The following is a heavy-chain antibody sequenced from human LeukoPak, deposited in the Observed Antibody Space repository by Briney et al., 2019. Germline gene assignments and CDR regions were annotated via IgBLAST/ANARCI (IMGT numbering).Heavy chain of an antibody. CDR2: IYYSGST. J-gene: IGHJ6*02. D-gene: IGHD1-26*01. CDR1: GGSISSGGYY. Sequence: SETLSLTCTVSGGSISSGGYYWSWIRQHPGKGLEWIGYIYYSGSTYYNPSLKSRVTISVDTSKNQFSLKLSSVTAADTAVYYCARLRDSGIYWNYYYGMDVWGQGTTVTVSS. V-gene: IGHV4-31*03. CDR3: ARLRDSGIYWNYYYGMDV.